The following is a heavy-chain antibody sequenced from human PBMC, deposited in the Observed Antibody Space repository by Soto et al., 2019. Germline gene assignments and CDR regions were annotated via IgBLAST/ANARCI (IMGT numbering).Heavy chain of an antibody. Sequence: ETLSLTFSVSGGSISGSYWSWIRQSPGKGLEWLGYVYYTGSTNYSPSLRSRVSISVDTSKNEFSLRLSSVTAADTAVYFCARSVAVPGAHIDYWGQGTQVTVSS. CDR3: ARSVAVPGAHIDY. J-gene: IGHJ4*02. CDR1: GGSISGSY. CDR2: VYYTGST. D-gene: IGHD6-19*01. V-gene: IGHV4-59*01.